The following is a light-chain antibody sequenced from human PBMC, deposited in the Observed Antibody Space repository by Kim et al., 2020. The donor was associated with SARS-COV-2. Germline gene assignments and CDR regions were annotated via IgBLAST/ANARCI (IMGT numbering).Light chain of an antibody. CDR3: QAWDSSTVV. CDR1: KLGDKY. V-gene: IGLV3-1*01. J-gene: IGLJ2*01. CDR2: QDS. Sequence: SYELTQPPSVSVSPGQTASITCSGDKLGDKYACWYQQNPGQSPVLVIYQDSKRPSGIPERFSGSNSGNTATLTISGTQAMDEADYYCQAWDSSTVVFGGGTQLTVL.